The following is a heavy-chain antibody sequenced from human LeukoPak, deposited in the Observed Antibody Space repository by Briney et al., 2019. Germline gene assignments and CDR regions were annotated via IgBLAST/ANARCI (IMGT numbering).Heavy chain of an antibody. J-gene: IGHJ4*02. D-gene: IGHD3-22*01. CDR2: INHSGST. CDR3: AGKYYYDSSGYFYVDW. V-gene: IGHV4-34*01. CDR1: GGSFSDYY. Sequence: SETLSLTCAVYGGSFSDYYWSWIRQPPGKGLEWIGEINHSGSTNYNPSLKSRVTISVDTSKKQFSLKLSSVTAADTAVFYCAGKYYYDSSGYFYVDWWGQGTLVTVSS.